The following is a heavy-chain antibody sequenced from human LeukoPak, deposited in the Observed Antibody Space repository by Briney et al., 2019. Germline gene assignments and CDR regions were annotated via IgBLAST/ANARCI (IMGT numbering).Heavy chain of an antibody. V-gene: IGHV5-51*01. J-gene: IGHJ4*02. D-gene: IGHD3-3*01. CDR3: ARAITIFGVVIPHYFDY. CDR2: IYPDDSDT. CDR1: GYSFTSYW. Sequence: GESLKISCKGSGYSFTSYWTGWVRQMPGKGLAWMGIIYPDDSDTRYSPSFQGQVTISADKSISTAYLQWSSLKASDTAMYYCARAITIFGVVIPHYFDYWGQGTLVTVSS.